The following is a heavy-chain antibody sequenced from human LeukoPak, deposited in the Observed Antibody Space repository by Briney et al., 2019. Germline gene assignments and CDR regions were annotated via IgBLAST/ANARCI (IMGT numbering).Heavy chain of an antibody. CDR1: GFTLTNYA. V-gene: IGHV3-23*01. CDR2: ISGSGGST. J-gene: IGHJ4*02. D-gene: IGHD3-16*02. Sequence: PGGSLRLSCAASGFTLTNYAMSWVRQAPGKGLEWVSAISGSGGSTYYADSVKGRFTISRDKFKNTVYLQMNSLRAEDTAVYYCANPELSAYDCWGQGTLVTVSS. CDR3: ANPELSAYDC.